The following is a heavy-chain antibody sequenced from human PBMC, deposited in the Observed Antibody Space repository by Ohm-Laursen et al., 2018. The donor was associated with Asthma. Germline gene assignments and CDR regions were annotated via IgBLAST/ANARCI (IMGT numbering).Heavy chain of an antibody. CDR3: AKDGGYCSSTSCSYGMDV. D-gene: IGHD2-2*01. Sequence: SLRLSCAASGFTFSSYGMHWVRQAPGKGLEWVAVISYDGSNKYYADSVKGRFTISRDNSKNTLYLQMNSRRAEDTAVYYCAKDGGYCSSTSCSYGMDVWGQGTTVTVSS. J-gene: IGHJ6*02. V-gene: IGHV3-30*18. CDR2: ISYDGSNK. CDR1: GFTFSSYG.